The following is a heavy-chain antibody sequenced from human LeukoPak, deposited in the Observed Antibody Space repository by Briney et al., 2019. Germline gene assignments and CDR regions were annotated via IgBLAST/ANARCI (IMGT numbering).Heavy chain of an antibody. CDR3: AKSRGDY. CDR1: GFTFSNYA. V-gene: IGHV3-23*01. Sequence: PGGSLRLSCAASGFTFSNYAMSWVRQAPGKGLEWVSLIGGSGVGTYYTDSVKGRFTISRDTSKSAVYLQMNSLRVEDTAVYYCAKSRGDYWGQGTLVTVSS. J-gene: IGHJ4*02. CDR2: IGGSGVGT.